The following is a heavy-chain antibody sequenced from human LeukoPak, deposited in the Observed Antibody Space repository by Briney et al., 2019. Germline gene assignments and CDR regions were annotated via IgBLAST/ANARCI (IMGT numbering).Heavy chain of an antibody. V-gene: IGHV3-74*01. CDR3: VRDWDHFDFDS. CDR1: GVTFSNYW. D-gene: IGHD1-14*01. CDR2: IKGDGSHT. J-gene: IGHJ5*01. Sequence: GGSLRLSCAASGVTFSNYWMHWVCHAPGKGLVWVSRIKGDGSHTVYADSVKGRFTISRDNAKNTLYLQMKSLRDEDTAVYYCVRDWDHFDFDSWGQGTLVTVSS.